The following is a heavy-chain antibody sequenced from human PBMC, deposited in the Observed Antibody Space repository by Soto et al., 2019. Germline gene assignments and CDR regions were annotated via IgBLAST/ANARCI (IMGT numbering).Heavy chain of an antibody. CDR3: TRGPPTYYYDSSGYYYFDY. CDR2: IRSKAYGGTT. V-gene: IGHV3-49*04. J-gene: IGHJ4*02. Sequence: EVQLVESGGGLVQPGRSLRLSCTASGFTFGDYAMSWVRQAPGKGLEWVGFIRSKAYGGTTEYAASAKGRFTISRDDSKSIAYLQMNSLKTEDTAVYYCTRGPPTYYYDSSGYYYFDYWGQGTLVTVSS. CDR1: GFTFGDYA. D-gene: IGHD3-22*01.